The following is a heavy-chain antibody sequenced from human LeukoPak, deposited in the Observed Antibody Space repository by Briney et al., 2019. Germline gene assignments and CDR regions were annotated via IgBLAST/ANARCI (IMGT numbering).Heavy chain of an antibody. J-gene: IGHJ6*03. CDR3: ARSRLWLFYYYYMDV. Sequence: SETLSLTCAVYGGSFSGYYWSWIRQPPGKGLEWIGEINHSGSTNYNPSLKSRVTISVDASKNQFSLKLSSVTAADTAVYYCARSRLWLFYYYYMDVWGKGTTVTVSS. V-gene: IGHV4-34*01. D-gene: IGHD5-18*01. CDR2: INHSGST. CDR1: GGSFSGYY.